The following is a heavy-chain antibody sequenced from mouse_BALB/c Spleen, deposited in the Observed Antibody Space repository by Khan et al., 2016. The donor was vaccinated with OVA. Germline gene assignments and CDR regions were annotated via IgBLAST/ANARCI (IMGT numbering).Heavy chain of an antibody. V-gene: IGHV9-3-1*01. D-gene: IGHD2-12*01. CDR2: INIYTGEA. Sequence: QIQLVQSGPELKKPGETVKISCKASGYSFTNYGMNWVKQSPGKALKWMGWINIYTGEATYADDLEGRFAFSVETSANTAYLQINILKSEDTATYFCARPPSFSYTLAYWGQGTSVTVSS. CDR3: ARPPSFSYTLAY. CDR1: GYSFTNYG. J-gene: IGHJ4*01.